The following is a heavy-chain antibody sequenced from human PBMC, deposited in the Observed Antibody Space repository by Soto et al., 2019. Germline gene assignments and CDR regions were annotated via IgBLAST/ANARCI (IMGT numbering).Heavy chain of an antibody. CDR2: ISGSGGST. D-gene: IGHD3-22*01. CDR3: AKDYVYYDSSGYYEYFQH. Sequence: GGSLRLSCAASGFTFSSYAMSWVRQAPGKGLEWVSAISGSGGSTYYADSVKGRFTISRDNSKNTLYLQMNSLRAEDTAVYYCAKDYVYYDSSGYYEYFQHWGQGTQVTVSS. V-gene: IGHV3-23*01. CDR1: GFTFSSYA. J-gene: IGHJ1*01.